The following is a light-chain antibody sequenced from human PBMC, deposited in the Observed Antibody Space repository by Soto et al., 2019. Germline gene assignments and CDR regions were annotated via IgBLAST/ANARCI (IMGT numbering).Light chain of an antibody. CDR3: QQRSNWRYS. CDR2: DAS. V-gene: IGKV3-11*01. CDR1: QSVSSY. J-gene: IGKJ2*01. Sequence: EIVLTQSPATLSLSPGERATLSCRASQSVSSYLAWYQQKPGQAPRLLIYDASNRATGIPARFSGSGSGTDFTLTNRSLEPEDFAVYYCQQRSNWRYSFGQGTKLEIK.